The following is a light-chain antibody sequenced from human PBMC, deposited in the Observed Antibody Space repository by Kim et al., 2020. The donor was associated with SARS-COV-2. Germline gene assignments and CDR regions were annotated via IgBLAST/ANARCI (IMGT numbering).Light chain of an antibody. J-gene: IGKJ2*01. Sequence: DIQMTQSPSSLSASVGDRVTITCRASQGIRDDLGWYQQKPGKAPRRLIYSASRLQSEVPSRFSGSGSGTEFTLTISSLQPEDFATYYWQQHHNRPPTFGQGTKLEIK. CDR1: QGIRDD. V-gene: IGKV1-17*01. CDR2: SAS. CDR3: QQHHNRPPT.